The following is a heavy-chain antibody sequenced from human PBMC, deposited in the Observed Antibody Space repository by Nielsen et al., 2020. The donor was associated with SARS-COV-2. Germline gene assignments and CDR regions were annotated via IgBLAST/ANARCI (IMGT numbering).Heavy chain of an antibody. Sequence: SLKISCAASGFTFDDYAMHWVRQAPGKGLEWVSGISWNSGSIGYADSVKGRFTISRDNAKNSLYLQMNSLRAEDTALYYCATLGSSWYGGHYYYGMDVWGQGTTVTVSS. V-gene: IGHV3-9*01. CDR3: ATLGSSWYGGHYYYGMDV. CDR1: GFTFDDYA. J-gene: IGHJ6*02. D-gene: IGHD6-13*01. CDR2: ISWNSGSI.